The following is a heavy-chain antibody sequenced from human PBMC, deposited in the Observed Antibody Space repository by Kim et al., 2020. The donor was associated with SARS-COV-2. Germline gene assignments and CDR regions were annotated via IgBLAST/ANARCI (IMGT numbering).Heavy chain of an antibody. CDR2: I. CDR3: ARDRGWYYFDY. Sequence: IYYADSVKGRFTISRDNAKNSLYLQMNSLRAEDTAVYYCARDRGWYYFDYWGQGTLVTVSS. D-gene: IGHD6-19*01. V-gene: IGHV3-21*01. J-gene: IGHJ4*02.